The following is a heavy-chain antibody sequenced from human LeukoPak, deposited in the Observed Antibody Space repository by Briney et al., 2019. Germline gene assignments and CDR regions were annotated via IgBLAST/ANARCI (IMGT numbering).Heavy chain of an antibody. CDR1: GRSFSGYY. CDR3: ARAERDFDY. J-gene: IGHJ4*02. Sequence: SETLSLTCAVYGRSFSGYYWSWIRQPPGKGLEWIGEINHSGSTNYNPSLKSRVTISVDTSKNQFSLKLSSVTAADTAVYYCARAERDFDYWGQGTLVTVSS. CDR2: INHSGST. V-gene: IGHV4-34*01.